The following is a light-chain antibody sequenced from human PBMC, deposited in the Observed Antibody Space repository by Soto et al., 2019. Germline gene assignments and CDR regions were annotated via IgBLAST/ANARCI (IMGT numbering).Light chain of an antibody. CDR1: SCDVGGYNY. Sequence: QSALTQPASVSGSPGQSITISCSGTSCDVGGYNYVSWYQQHPGKAPKLMIYDVSNRPSGVSKRFSGSKSGNTASLTISGVQAEDEADYYCSSYTSSSTYVVFGGGTKLTVL. V-gene: IGLV2-14*01. CDR3: SSYTSSSTYVV. J-gene: IGLJ2*01. CDR2: DVS.